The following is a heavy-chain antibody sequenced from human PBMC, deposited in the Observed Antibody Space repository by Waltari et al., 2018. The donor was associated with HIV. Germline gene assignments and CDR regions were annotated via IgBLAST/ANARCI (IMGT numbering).Heavy chain of an antibody. CDR1: GFTFTSYN. Sequence: EVQLVESGGGLVQPGGSLRLSCAASGFTFTSYNMTWVRQAPGKGLEWVSYISSSSSTIYYADSVKGRFTISRDNAQNSLYVQMNSLRAEDTAVYYCARDGVSGGWYYFDYWGQGTLVTVSS. J-gene: IGHJ4*02. V-gene: IGHV3-48*01. CDR2: ISSSSSTI. D-gene: IGHD6-19*01. CDR3: ARDGVSGGWYYFDY.